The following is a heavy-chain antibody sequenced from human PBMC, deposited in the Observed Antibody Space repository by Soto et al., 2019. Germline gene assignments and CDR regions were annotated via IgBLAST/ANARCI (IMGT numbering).Heavy chain of an antibody. Sequence: QVQLVQSGAEVKKPGSSVQVSCKTSGGTFSSYTISWVRQAPGQGLEWMGRIIPILGIANYAQKVQGRVTITAYKSTSTAYMELSSLRSEDTAVYYCARHRVATTYYFDYWGQGTLVTVSS. CDR1: GGTFSSYT. D-gene: IGHD5-12*01. CDR3: ARHRVATTYYFDY. CDR2: IIPILGIA. V-gene: IGHV1-69*02. J-gene: IGHJ4*02.